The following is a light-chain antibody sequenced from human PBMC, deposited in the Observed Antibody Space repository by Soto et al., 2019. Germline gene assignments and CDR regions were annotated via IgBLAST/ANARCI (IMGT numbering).Light chain of an antibody. V-gene: IGLV2-14*03. J-gene: IGLJ2*01. Sequence: QYALTQPASVSGSPGQSITISCTGTSSDVGGYDYVSWYQQHPGKAPKLIIYDVSNRPSGVSDRFSGSKSGNTASLTISGLQAEDEADYYCSSYTSSSTLGLFGGGTKVTVL. CDR3: SSYTSSSTLGL. CDR1: SSDVGGYDY. CDR2: DVS.